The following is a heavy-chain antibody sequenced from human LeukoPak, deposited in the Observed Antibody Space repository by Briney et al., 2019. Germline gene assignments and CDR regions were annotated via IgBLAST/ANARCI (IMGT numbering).Heavy chain of an antibody. CDR3: AKNPIVETSVFYFDY. J-gene: IGHJ4*02. Sequence: RESLSLSCVASGSSFSSYSMSWVRQPPGKGLEWVSAIGGSGRNPYDADSVRGRISVARDNSKNTVHMEMSGLRAEDTDVYYCAKNPIVETSVFYFDYWGQGNLITVSS. CDR2: IGGSGRNP. V-gene: IGHV3-23*01. D-gene: IGHD1-26*01. CDR1: GSSFSSYS.